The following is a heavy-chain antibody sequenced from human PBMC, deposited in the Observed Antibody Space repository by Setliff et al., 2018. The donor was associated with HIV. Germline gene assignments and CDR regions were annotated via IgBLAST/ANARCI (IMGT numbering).Heavy chain of an antibody. CDR1: GYTFSDYG. V-gene: IGHV1-18*01. CDR3: ARFYGSGSYWSDY. CDR2: ISTFNGNT. Sequence: ASVKVSCKTSGYTFSDYGITWVRQAPGQRLEWMGWISTFNGNTNYAQKFQGRVTMTRDTSTSTVYMELRSLRSDDTALYYCARFYGSGSYWSDYWGQGTLVTVSS. J-gene: IGHJ4*02. D-gene: IGHD3-10*01.